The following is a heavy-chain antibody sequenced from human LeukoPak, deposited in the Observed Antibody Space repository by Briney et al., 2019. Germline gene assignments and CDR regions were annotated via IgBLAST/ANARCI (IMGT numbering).Heavy chain of an antibody. Sequence: SVKVSCMDSGGTFSSYAISWVRQAPGQGLEWMGGIIPIFGTANYAQTFQGRVTITADESTSTAYMELRSLRSEDTAVYYCAIITMVRGVIITGGWFDPWGQGTLVTVSS. V-gene: IGHV1-69*13. CDR3: AIITMVRGVIITGGWFDP. CDR1: GGTFSSYA. CDR2: IIPIFGTA. J-gene: IGHJ5*02. D-gene: IGHD3-10*01.